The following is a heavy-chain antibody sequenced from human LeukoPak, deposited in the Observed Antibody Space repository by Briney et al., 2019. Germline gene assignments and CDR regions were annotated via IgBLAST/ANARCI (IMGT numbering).Heavy chain of an antibody. V-gene: IGHV3-7*01. J-gene: IGHJ6*02. D-gene: IGHD2-21*01. CDR3: ARYCGGDCYGMDV. CDR1: GFTLSDYY. Sequence: GGSLRLSCAASGFTLSDYYMSWVRQAPGKGLEWVANIKQDGSEKDYVDSVKGRFTISRDNAKNSLYLQMNNLRAEDTAVYYCARYCGGDCYGMDVWGQGTTVTVSS. CDR2: IKQDGSEK.